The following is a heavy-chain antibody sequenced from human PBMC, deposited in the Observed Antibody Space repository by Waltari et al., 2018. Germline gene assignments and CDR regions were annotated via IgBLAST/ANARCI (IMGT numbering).Heavy chain of an antibody. V-gene: IGHV3-21*06. Sequence: EVRLLESGGGLVQPGGSLSLSCAAPGFPFSTHAMSWCRQAPGKGLEWVASTSSASSFIYYGESVKGRFTIFRDNAKSQLYLQMNSLRVEDTAVYYCARVRDDPFYGGSGYSSAWGQGTLVVVSS. J-gene: IGHJ4*02. D-gene: IGHD3-22*01. CDR2: TSSASSFI. CDR1: GFPFSTHA. CDR3: ARVRDDPFYGGSGYSSA.